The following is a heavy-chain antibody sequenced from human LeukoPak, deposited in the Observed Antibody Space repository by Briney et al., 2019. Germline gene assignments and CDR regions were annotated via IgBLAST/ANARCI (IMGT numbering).Heavy chain of an antibody. V-gene: IGHV3-15*01. J-gene: IGHJ4*02. Sequence: GGSLRLSCAASGFTVSSNYMSWVRQAPGKGLEWLGRIKTKTDGETTHYAAPANGRFTISRDDSRNTQYLQMNSLKTEDTAVYYCTSRLITTNDYWGQGTLVTVSS. CDR1: GFTVSSNY. D-gene: IGHD3-3*01. CDR2: IKTKTDGETT. CDR3: TSRLITTNDY.